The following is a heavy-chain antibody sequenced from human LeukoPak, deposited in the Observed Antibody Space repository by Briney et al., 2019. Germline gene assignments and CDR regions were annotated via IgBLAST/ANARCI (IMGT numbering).Heavy chain of an antibody. CDR2: INPSSGGT. D-gene: IGHD3-16*01. CDR1: GYTFTGYY. Sequence: ASVKVSCKASGYTFTGYYMHWVRQAPGQGLEWMGWINPSSGGTNYAQKFQGRVTMTRDTSISTAYMELSRLRSDDTAVYYCARGIRWGHFDYWGQGTLVTVSS. V-gene: IGHV1-2*02. CDR3: ARGIRWGHFDY. J-gene: IGHJ4*02.